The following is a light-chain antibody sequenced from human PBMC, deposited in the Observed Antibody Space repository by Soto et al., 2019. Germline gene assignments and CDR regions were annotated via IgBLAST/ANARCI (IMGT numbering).Light chain of an antibody. CDR2: GVS. J-gene: IGKJ1*01. CDR1: QSISNN. Sequence: EIVLTQSPATLSLSPGERATLSCRASQSISNNLAWYQQKPGQAPRLLIYGVSNRATGVPARFSGSGSETEFTLTISSLQSEDFAVYYCQHYYYWPPWTFGQGTKVDIK. CDR3: QHYYYWPPWT. V-gene: IGKV3-15*01.